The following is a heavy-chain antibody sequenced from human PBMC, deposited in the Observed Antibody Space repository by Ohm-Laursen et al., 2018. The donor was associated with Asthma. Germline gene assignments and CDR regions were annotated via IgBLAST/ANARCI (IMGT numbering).Heavy chain of an antibody. CDR3: ARIGPEWELPGREYSLHH. Sequence: GSLRLSCTASGYTFSRYSIHWVRQFPGKGLEWVASISTASTFIYCADSVRGRFTTSRDNARNSVYLQMNSLRAEDTALYYCARIGPEWELPGREYSLHHWGEGTLVTVSS. CDR1: GYTFSRYS. CDR2: ISTASTFI. J-gene: IGHJ1*01. V-gene: IGHV3-21*01. D-gene: IGHD1-26*01.